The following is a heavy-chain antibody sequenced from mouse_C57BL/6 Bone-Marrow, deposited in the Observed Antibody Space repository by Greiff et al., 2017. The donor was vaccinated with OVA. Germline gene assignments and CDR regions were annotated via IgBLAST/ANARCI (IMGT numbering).Heavy chain of an antibody. V-gene: IGHV1-55*01. CDR3: ARRFPDYAMDY. J-gene: IGHJ4*01. Sequence: QVQLQQSGAELVKPGASVKMSCKASGYTFTSYWITWVKQRPGQGLEWIGDIYPGSGSTNYNEKFKSKATLTVDTSSSTAYMQLSSLTSEDSAVYYCARRFPDYAMDYWGQGTSVTVSS. CDR1: GYTFTSYW. CDR2: IYPGSGST.